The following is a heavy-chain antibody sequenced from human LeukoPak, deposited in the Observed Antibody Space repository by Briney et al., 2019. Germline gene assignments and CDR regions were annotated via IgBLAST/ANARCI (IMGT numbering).Heavy chain of an antibody. CDR1: GFTFSSYW. CDR3: ARDAEGRRYSPQDY. Sequence: PGGSLRLSCAASGFTFSSYWMSWVRQAPGKGLQWVANIKLDGSENYYVDSVRGRFTISRDNAKNSVFLQMTSLRVDDTAVCYCARDAEGRRYSPQDYWGQGTLVTVSS. D-gene: IGHD5-18*01. J-gene: IGHJ4*02. V-gene: IGHV3-7*01. CDR2: IKLDGSEN.